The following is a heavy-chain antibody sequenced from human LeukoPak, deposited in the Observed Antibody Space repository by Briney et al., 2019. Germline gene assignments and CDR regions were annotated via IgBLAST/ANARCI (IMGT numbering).Heavy chain of an antibody. CDR2: ISAYNGHT. CDR3: ARVDCTTVGCYTGDWFDP. D-gene: IGHD2-8*01. CDR1: GFSFTSYS. Sequence: ASVKVSCKASGFSFTSYSFTWVRQAPGQGLEWMGWISAYNGHTNSAQKFQARVTMTTDTSTNTAYMELGNLRSDDTAVYYCARVDCTTVGCYTGDWFDPWGQGTLVTVS. J-gene: IGHJ5*02. V-gene: IGHV1-18*01.